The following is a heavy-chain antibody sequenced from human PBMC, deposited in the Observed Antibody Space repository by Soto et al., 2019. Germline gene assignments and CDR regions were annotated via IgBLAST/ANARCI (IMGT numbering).Heavy chain of an antibody. CDR3: ARTGSWYNSYYGMDA. D-gene: IGHD6-13*01. Sequence: QVQLVQSGAEVRKPGASVKVSCKASGYTFTSYDINWVRQAPGQGLEWMGWMNPASDSGNTGYAPKFQGRVTMTSDTYINTAYWELNRLTSEDTATYYVARTGSWYNSYYGMDAWGQGTTVIVSS. J-gene: IGHJ6*02. V-gene: IGHV1-8*01. CDR2: MNPASDSGNT. CDR1: GYTFTSYD.